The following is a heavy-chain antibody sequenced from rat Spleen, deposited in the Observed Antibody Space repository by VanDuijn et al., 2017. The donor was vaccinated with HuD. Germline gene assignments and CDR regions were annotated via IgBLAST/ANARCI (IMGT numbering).Heavy chain of an antibody. CDR2: INYDGGST. J-gene: IGHJ2*01. D-gene: IGHD1-11*01. V-gene: IGHV5-20*01. Sequence: EVQLVESGGGLVQPGRSLKLSCAASGFTFDDYYMAWVRQAPTKGLEWVASINYDGGSTYYRDSVKGRFTISRDNAKSTLYLQMNSLRSEDTATYYCVKDREGGYAFDYWGQGVMVTVSS. CDR1: GFTFDDYY. CDR3: VKDREGGYAFDY.